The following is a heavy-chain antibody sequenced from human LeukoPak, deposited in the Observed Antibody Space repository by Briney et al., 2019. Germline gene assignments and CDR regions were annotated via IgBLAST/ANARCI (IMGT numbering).Heavy chain of an antibody. CDR1: GFTFSSYA. D-gene: IGHD6-13*01. J-gene: IGHJ4*02. V-gene: IGHV3-23*01. CDR2: ISGSGGST. CDR3: AKALRSSSWYYFDY. Sequence: AGSLRLSCAASGFTFSSYAMSWVRQAPGKGLEWVSAISGSGGSTYYAASVKGRFTISRDNSKNTLYLQMNSLRAEDTAVYYCAKALRSSSWYYFDYWGQGTLVTVSS.